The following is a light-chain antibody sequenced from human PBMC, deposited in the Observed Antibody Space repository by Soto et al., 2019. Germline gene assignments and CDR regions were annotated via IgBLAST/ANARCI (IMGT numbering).Light chain of an antibody. CDR1: SSDVGSYNL. Sequence: QSALTQPASVSGSPGQSITISCTGTSSDVGSYNLVSWYQQHPGKAPKLMNYEGSKRPSGVSNRFSGSKSGNTASLTISGLQAEDEADYYCCSYAGSSTKDVVFGGGTKLTVL. J-gene: IGLJ2*01. CDR2: EGS. CDR3: CSYAGSSTKDVV. V-gene: IGLV2-23*01.